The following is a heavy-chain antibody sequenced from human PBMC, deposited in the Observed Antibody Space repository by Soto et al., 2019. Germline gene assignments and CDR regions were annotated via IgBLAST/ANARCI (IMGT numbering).Heavy chain of an antibody. V-gene: IGHV4-59*08. J-gene: IGHJ5*02. Sequence: PSETLSLTCTVSGGSISSYYWSWIRQPPGKGLEWIGYIYYSGSTNYNPSLKSRATISVDTSKNQFSLKLSSVTAADTAVYYCARRYCSSTICYNWFDPRGQGTLVTVSS. CDR2: IYYSGST. CDR3: ARRYCSSTICYNWFDP. CDR1: GGSISSYY. D-gene: IGHD2-2*01.